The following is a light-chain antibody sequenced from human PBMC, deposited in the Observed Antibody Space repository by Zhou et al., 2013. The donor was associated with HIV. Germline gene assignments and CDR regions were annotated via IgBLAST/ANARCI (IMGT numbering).Light chain of an antibody. Sequence: DIQMTQSPSSLSASVGDRVTITCRASQSISIYLNWYQQKPGKAPKLLIYGASSLQSGVPSRFSGSGSGTEFTLTISSLQPEDFATYYCLQHNTYPLTFGGGTKVEIK. CDR1: QSISIY. J-gene: IGKJ4*01. V-gene: IGKV1-17*01. CDR3: LQHNTYPLT. CDR2: GAS.